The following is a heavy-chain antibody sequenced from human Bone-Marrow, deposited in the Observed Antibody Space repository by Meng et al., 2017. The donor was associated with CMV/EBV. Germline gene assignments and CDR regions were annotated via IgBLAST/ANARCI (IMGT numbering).Heavy chain of an antibody. J-gene: IGHJ4*02. V-gene: IGHV3-23*01. CDR2: ISGSGGGT. CDR1: GFTFSSYA. D-gene: IGHD3-3*01. Sequence: GGSLRLSCAASGFTFSSYAMSWVRQAPGKGLEWVSAISGSGGGTYYADSVKGRFTISRDNSKNTLYLQMNSLRAEDTAVYYCAKEFRFLDHAPQYYFDYWGQGTLVTVSS. CDR3: AKEFRFLDHAPQYYFDY.